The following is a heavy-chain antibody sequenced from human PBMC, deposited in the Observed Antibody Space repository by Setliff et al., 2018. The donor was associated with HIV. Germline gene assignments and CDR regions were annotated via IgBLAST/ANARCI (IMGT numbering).Heavy chain of an antibody. D-gene: IGHD2-2*01. J-gene: IGHJ4*02. CDR3: TAGVVAYPMPFFEF. Sequence: PGGSLRLSCTASGFTFGDYAMSWVRQAPGKGLEWVGFIRSKAYGGTTEYAASVKGRFTISRDDSKSIAYLQMNSLKTEDTAVYYCTAGVVAYPMPFFEFWGQGTLVTVSS. CDR2: IRSKAYGGTT. V-gene: IGHV3-49*04. CDR1: GFTFGDYA.